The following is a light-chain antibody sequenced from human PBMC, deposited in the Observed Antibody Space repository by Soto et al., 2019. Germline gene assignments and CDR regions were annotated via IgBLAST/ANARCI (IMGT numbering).Light chain of an antibody. Sequence: QSVLTQPASVCGSPGQSITISCTGTSSDVGGYNYVSWYQQHPGKAPNLMIYDVSNRPSGVSNRFSGSKSGNTASLTISGLQAEDEADYYCSSYTTSSTYVFGTGTKLTVL. CDR2: DVS. CDR1: SSDVGGYNY. CDR3: SSYTTSSTYV. V-gene: IGLV2-14*03. J-gene: IGLJ1*01.